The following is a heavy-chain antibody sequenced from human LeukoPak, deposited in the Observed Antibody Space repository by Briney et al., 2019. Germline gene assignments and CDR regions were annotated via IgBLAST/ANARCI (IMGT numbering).Heavy chain of an antibody. CDR1: GGSINSNSYY. D-gene: IGHD6-13*01. CDR2: IYYSGST. J-gene: IGHJ4*02. V-gene: IGHV4-39*07. CDR3: ARDAYRSIAAAGTDY. Sequence: SETLSLTCTVSGGSINSNSYYWGWIRQPPGKGLEWIGRIYYSGSTYYNPSLKSRVTISVDTSKNQFSLKLSSVTAADTAVYYCARDAYRSIAAAGTDYWGQGTLVTVSS.